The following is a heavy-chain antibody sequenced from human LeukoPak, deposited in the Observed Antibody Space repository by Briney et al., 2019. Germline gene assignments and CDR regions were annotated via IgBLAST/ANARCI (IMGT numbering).Heavy chain of an antibody. CDR1: GGSFSGYY. V-gene: IGHV4-34*01. CDR3: GNNYGDDGGN. D-gene: IGHD4-17*01. Sequence: SETLSLTCAVYGGSFSGYYWSWIRQPPGKGLEWIGEINHSGSSNYNPSLKSRVTISVDTSKNQFSLKLSSVTAADTTVYYCGNNYGDDGGNWGQGTLVTVSS. J-gene: IGHJ4*02. CDR2: INHSGSS.